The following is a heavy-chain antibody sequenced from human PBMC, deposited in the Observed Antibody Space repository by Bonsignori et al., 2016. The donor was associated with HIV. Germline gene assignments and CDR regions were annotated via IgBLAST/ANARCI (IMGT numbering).Heavy chain of an antibody. D-gene: IGHD3-3*01. CDR2: VYYNGNP. V-gene: IGHV4-59*02. J-gene: IGHJ3*01. CDR1: GASVSTYY. Sequence: QVQLQESGPGLVKPSETLSLICTVSGASVSTYYWNWIRQSPGKGLEWIGYVYYNGNPNYNPSLKSRVTMSIDTSNNQISLRLTSMSAADTALYFCARDRSLYDMWSGAQGAFDVWGQGDNGHRLY. CDR3: ARDRSLYDMWSGAQGAFDV.